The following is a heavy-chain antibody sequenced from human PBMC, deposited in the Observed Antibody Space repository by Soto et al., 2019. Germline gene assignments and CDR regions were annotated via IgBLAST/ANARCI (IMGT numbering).Heavy chain of an antibody. CDR1: GFTFSGSD. D-gene: IGHD2-21*01. CDR3: AKDWYHTIDS. V-gene: IGHV3-73*01. J-gene: IGHJ4*02. Sequence: PGGSLRLSCTAAGFTFSGSDIHWVRQASGKGLEWVGRIRSQPNNYATTYSESVRGRFTFAREYSQNTAYLQMSSLKIEDTAVYYCAKDWYHTIDSWGQGIPVTVSS. CDR2: IRSQPNNYAT.